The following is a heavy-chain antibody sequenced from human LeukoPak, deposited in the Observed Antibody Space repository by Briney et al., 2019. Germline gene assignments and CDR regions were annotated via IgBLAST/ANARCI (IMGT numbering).Heavy chain of an antibody. CDR2: INHSGST. J-gene: IGHJ4*02. D-gene: IGHD5-18*01. CDR3: AREGGYSLDY. CDR1: GGSFSGYY. V-gene: IGHV4-34*01. Sequence: PPETLSLTFAVYGGSFSGYYWSWIRQPPGKGLEWIGEINHSGSTNYNPSLKSRVTISVDTSKNQFSLKLSSVTAADTAVYYCAREGGYSLDYWGQGTLVTASS.